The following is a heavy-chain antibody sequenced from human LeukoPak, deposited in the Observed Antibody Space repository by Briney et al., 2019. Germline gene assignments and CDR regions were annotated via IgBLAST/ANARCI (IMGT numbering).Heavy chain of an antibody. Sequence: PGGSLRLSCAVSGFPFSIYEMNWVRQAPGKGLEWVSNIGSSGTTIYYADSVKGRFSISRDSAKNSLYLQMNSLRVEDTAVYYCALLAVASDFDYWGQGALVTVSS. CDR1: GFPFSIYE. D-gene: IGHD6-19*01. CDR2: IGSSGTTI. CDR3: ALLAVASDFDY. V-gene: IGHV3-48*03. J-gene: IGHJ4*02.